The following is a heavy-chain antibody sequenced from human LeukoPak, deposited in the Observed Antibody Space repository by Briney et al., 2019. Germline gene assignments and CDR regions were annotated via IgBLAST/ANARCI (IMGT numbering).Heavy chain of an antibody. CDR1: GGSVSSGTYY. D-gene: IGHD3-10*01. CDR3: ARALSGRNHWFDP. CDR2: IYYSGST. V-gene: IGHV4-61*03. Sequence: SETLSLTCTVSGGSVSSGTYYWSWIRHPPGKGLEWIGYIYYSGSTNYNPSLKSRVTISRDTSKNHFSLNLGSVTAADTAVYYCARALSGRNHWFDPWGQGTLVTVSS. J-gene: IGHJ5*02.